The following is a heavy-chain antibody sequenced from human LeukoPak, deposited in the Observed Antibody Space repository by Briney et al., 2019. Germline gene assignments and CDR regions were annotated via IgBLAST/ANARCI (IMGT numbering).Heavy chain of an antibody. Sequence: ASVKVSCKASGYTFTGYYMHWVRQAPGQGLEWMGIINPSGGSTSYAQKFQGRVTMTRDMSTSTVYMELSSLRSEDTAVYYCARDERQQWLVPGNFDYWGQGTLVTVSS. CDR1: GYTFTGYY. CDR3: ARDERQQWLVPGNFDY. J-gene: IGHJ4*02. D-gene: IGHD6-19*01. CDR2: INPSGGST. V-gene: IGHV1-46*01.